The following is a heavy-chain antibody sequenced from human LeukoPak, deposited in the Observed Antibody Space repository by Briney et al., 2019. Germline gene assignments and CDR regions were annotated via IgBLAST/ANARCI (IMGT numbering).Heavy chain of an antibody. CDR1: GGSISSSNW. CDR3: ARRAMYYDFWTGYYLDY. Sequence: SGTLSLTCAVSGGSISSSNWWSWVRQPPGKGLEWIGEIYHSGSTNYNPSLKSRVTISVDKSRSQFSLKLSSVTAADTAVYYCARRAMYYDFWTGYYLDYWGQGTLVTVSS. V-gene: IGHV4-4*02. D-gene: IGHD3/OR15-3a*01. CDR2: IYHSGST. J-gene: IGHJ4*02.